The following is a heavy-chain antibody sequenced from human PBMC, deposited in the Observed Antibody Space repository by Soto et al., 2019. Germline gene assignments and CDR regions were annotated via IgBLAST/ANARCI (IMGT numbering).Heavy chain of an antibody. CDR1: GFPFSSYG. D-gene: IGHD2-21*02. Sequence: HPGGSLRLSCAASGFPFSSYGMHWVRQAPGKGLEWVAVISYDGSIKYYADSVKGRFTVSRDNSKNTLYLQMNTLRADDTAVYYCAKVAQGDPLISDYGMDVWGQGTTVTVSS. CDR2: ISYDGSIK. CDR3: AKVAQGDPLISDYGMDV. V-gene: IGHV3-30*18. J-gene: IGHJ6*02.